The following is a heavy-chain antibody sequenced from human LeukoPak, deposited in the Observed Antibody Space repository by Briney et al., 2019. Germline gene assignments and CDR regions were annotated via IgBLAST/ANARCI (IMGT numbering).Heavy chain of an antibody. D-gene: IGHD1-26*01. CDR2: MGTAGDT. CDR3: AALGGSIY. J-gene: IGHJ4*02. Sequence: GGSLRLSCAASEFTFSSYDVHWVRQATGRGLEWVSAMGTAGDTYYAGSVKGRFTISREDAKNSFYLQMNSLRAGDTAVYYCAALGGSIYWGQGTVVTVSS. V-gene: IGHV3-13*01. CDR1: EFTFSSYD.